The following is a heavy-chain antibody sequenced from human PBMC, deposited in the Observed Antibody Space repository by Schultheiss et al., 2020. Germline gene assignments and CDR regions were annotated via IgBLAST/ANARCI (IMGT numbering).Heavy chain of an antibody. CDR1: GGSISSSSYY. J-gene: IGHJ6*03. D-gene: IGHD3-10*01. CDR2: IYYSGST. Sequence: SETLSLTCTVSGGSISSSSYYWGWIRQPPGKGLEWIGYIYYSGSTNYNPSLKSRVTISVDTSQNQFSLRLSSVTAADSATYFCARSNYLARDYMDVWGKGTTVTVSS. CDR3: ARSNYLARDYMDV. V-gene: IGHV4-61*05.